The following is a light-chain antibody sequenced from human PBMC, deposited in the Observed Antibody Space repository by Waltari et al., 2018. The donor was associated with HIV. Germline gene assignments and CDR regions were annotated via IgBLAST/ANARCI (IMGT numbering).Light chain of an antibody. CDR2: YDS. J-gene: IGLJ2*01. CDR1: NIERKS. CDR3: QVWDSSSDHVL. V-gene: IGLV3-21*04. Sequence: SSVLTQPPSVSVAPGQTAMITCGGNNIERKSVHWYQPKAGQAPVLLIYYDSDRPSGIPERFSGSNSGNTATLTISRVGDGDEADYYCQVWDSSSDHVLFGGGTKLTVL.